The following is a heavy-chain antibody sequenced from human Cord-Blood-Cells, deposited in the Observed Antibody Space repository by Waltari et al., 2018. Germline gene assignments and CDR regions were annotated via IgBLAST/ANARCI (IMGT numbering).Heavy chain of an antibody. CDR3: ACTQLYYDFWSGYYTPNYYYGMDV. Sequence: QVQLVQSGAEVKKPGASVKVSCKASGYTFTSYDINWVRQATGQGLEWMGWMNPKSGNTGDAQKFQGRVTVTRNTSISTAYMELSIRRSEDTAVYYCACTQLYYDFWSGYYTPNYYYGMDVWGQGTTVTVSS. D-gene: IGHD3-3*01. CDR1: GYTFTSYD. J-gene: IGHJ6*02. V-gene: IGHV1-8*01. CDR2: MNPKSGNT.